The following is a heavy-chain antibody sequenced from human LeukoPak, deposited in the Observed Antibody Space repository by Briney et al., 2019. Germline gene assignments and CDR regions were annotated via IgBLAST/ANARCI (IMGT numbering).Heavy chain of an antibody. J-gene: IGHJ4*02. V-gene: IGHV3-20*04. CDR1: GFTFDDYG. Sequence: GGSLRLSCAASGFTFDDYGMSWVRQAPGKGLEWVSGINWNGGSTGYADSVKGRFTISRDNAKNSLYLQMDSLRAEDTALYYCARDWYCTIGVCGYDYWGQGTLVTVSS. CDR3: ARDWYCTIGVCGYDY. CDR2: INWNGGST. D-gene: IGHD2-8*01.